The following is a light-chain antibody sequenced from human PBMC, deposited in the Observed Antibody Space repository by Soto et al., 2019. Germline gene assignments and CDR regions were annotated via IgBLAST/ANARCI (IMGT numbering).Light chain of an antibody. CDR3: TSYARSNNML. CDR1: SSDIGGYNF. CDR2: EVS. V-gene: IGLV2-8*01. Sequence: QSALTQPPSASGSPGQSVAISCTGTSSDIGGYNFVSWYQQHPGKAPKVLIYEVSKRASGVPDRFSGSKSGNTASLTVTGLQAEDEADYYCTSYARSNNMLFGGGTKLTAL. J-gene: IGLJ2*01.